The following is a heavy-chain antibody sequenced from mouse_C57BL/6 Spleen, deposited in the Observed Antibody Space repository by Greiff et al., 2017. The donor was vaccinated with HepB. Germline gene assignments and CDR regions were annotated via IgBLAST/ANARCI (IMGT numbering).Heavy chain of an antibody. CDR1: GYTFTSYW. D-gene: IGHD3-2*02. CDR2: IDPSDSYT. CDR3: ARGGWAYYYAMDY. V-gene: IGHV1-50*01. J-gene: IGHJ4*01. Sequence: VQLQQPGAELVKPGASVKLSCKASGYTFTSYWMQWVKQRPGQGLEWIGEIDPSDSYTNSNQKFKGKATLTVDTSSSTAYMQLSSLTSEDSAVYYCARGGWAYYYAMDYWGQGTSVTVSS.